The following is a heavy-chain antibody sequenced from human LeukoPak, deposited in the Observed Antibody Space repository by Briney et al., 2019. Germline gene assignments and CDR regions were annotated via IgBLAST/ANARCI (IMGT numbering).Heavy chain of an antibody. J-gene: IGHJ4*02. CDR3: ARGPAKDRRWDY. CDR2: MNNSGST. CDR1: GGSFSGYY. Sequence: SETLSLTCAVYGGSFSGYYWSWIRQPPGKGLEWIGEMNNSGSTNCNPTLKSRVTISVDTSKNQFSLKLSSVTAADTAVYYCARGPAKDRRWDYWGQGTLVTVSS. D-gene: IGHD2-15*01. V-gene: IGHV4-34*01.